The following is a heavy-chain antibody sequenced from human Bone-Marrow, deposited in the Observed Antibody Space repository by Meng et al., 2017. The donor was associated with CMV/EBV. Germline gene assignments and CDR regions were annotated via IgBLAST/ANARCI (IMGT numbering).Heavy chain of an antibody. V-gene: IGHV4-34*01. J-gene: IGHJ5*02. CDR1: GGSFSGYY. D-gene: IGHD3-22*01. Sequence: SESLSLTCAVYGGSFSGYYWGWIRQPPGKGLEWIGSIYYSGSTYYNPSLKSRVTISVDTSKNQFSLKLSSVTAADTAVYYCAREGIVVASGYHWFDPWGQGTLVTVSS. CDR2: IYYSGST. CDR3: AREGIVVASGYHWFDP.